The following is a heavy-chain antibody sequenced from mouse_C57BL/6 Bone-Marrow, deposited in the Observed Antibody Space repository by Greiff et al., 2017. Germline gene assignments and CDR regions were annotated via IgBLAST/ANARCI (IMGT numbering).Heavy chain of an antibody. D-gene: IGHD1-1*01. CDR3: AIDYYGSSPYYAMDY. CDR2: ISYDGSN. J-gene: IGHJ4*01. CDR1: GYSITSGYY. V-gene: IGHV3-6*01. Sequence: EVQLQQSGPGLVKPSQSLSLTCSVTGYSITSGYYWNWIRQFPGNKLEWMGYISYDGSNNYNPSLKNRISITRDTSKNQFFLKLNSVTTEDTATYYCAIDYYGSSPYYAMDYWGQGTSVTVSS.